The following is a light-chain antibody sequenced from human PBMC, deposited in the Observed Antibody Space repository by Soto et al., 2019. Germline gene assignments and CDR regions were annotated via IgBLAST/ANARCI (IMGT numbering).Light chain of an antibody. J-gene: IGKJ1*01. CDR1: QSVSSN. CDR2: GAS. Sequence: EIVMTQSPATLSVSPGERATLSCRASQSVSSNLAWYQQKPGQAPRLLIYGASTRATGIPARFSGSGSGTECTLTISSLESEDFAGYYGQQYNDWPPWTVGQGTEVEIK. V-gene: IGKV3-15*01. CDR3: QQYNDWPPWT.